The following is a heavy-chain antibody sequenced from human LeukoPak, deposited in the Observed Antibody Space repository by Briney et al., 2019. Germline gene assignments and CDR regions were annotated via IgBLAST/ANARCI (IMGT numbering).Heavy chain of an antibody. V-gene: IGHV3-23*01. CDR1: GFTFDDYA. D-gene: IGHD2-15*01. CDR3: AKWGCSGGSCYPFDY. Sequence: GGSLRLSCAASGFTFDDYAMHWVRQVPGKGLEWVSAISGTGNRTYYADSVKGRFTISRDNSKNTLYLQMNSLRAEDTAVYYCAKWGCSGGSCYPFDYWGQGTLVTVSS. CDR2: ISGTGNRT. J-gene: IGHJ4*02.